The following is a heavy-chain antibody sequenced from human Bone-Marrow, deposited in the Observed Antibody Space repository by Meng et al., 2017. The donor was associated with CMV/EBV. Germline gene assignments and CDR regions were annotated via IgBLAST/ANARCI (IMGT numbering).Heavy chain of an antibody. CDR3: ARCAWGSSLTDY. D-gene: IGHD6-6*01. CDR2: ISSSSSYI. CDR1: GFTFSSYS. Sequence: LSLTCAASGFTFSSYSMNWVRQAPGKGLEWVSSISSSSSYIYYADSVKGRFTISRDNAKNSLYLQMNSLRAEDTAVYYCARCAWGSSLTDYWGQGTLVTVSS. V-gene: IGHV3-21*01. J-gene: IGHJ4*02.